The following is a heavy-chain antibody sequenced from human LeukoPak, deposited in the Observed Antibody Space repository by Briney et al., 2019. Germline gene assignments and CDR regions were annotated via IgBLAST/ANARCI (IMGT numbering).Heavy chain of an antibody. CDR1: GFPVSSNY. Sequence: TGGSLRLSCAASGFPVSSNYMSWVRQAPGKGLEWVSVIYSGGSTYYADSVKGRFTISRDNSKNTLYLQMNSLRAEDTAVYYCASEAYSSGPFDYWGQGTLVTVSS. J-gene: IGHJ4*02. V-gene: IGHV3-66*01. CDR3: ASEAYSSGPFDY. D-gene: IGHD6-19*01. CDR2: IYSGGST.